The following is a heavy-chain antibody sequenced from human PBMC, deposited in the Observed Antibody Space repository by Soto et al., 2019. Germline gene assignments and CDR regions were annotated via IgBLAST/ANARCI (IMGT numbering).Heavy chain of an antibody. CDR2: ISGSGGST. D-gene: IGHD2-15*01. V-gene: IGHV3-23*01. J-gene: IGHJ4*02. CDR3: APDYCSGGSCYSKAAYYFDY. CDR1: GFTFSSYA. Sequence: LRLSCAASGFTFSSYAMSWVRQAPGKGLEWVSAISGSGGSTYYADSVKGRFTISRDNSKNTLYLQMNSLRAEDTAVYYCAPDYCSGGSCYSKAAYYFDYWGQGTLVTVSS.